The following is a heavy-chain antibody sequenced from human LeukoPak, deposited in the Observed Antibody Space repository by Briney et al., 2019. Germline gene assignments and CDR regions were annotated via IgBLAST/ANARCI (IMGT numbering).Heavy chain of an antibody. CDR1: GYTFTSYY. J-gene: IGHJ4*02. V-gene: IGHV1-46*01. Sequence: GASVKVSCKASGYTFTSYYMHWVRQAPGQGLEWMGIINPSGGSTSYAQKFQGRVTMTRDMSTSTVYMELSSLRSEDTAVYYCARGPGWFYCSSTSCPVDYWGQGTLVTVSS. D-gene: IGHD2-2*01. CDR3: ARGPGWFYCSSTSCPVDY. CDR2: INPSGGST.